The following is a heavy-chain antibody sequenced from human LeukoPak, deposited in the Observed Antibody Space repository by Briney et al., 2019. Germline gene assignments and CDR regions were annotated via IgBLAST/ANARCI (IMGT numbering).Heavy chain of an antibody. Sequence: XSXXTFXXXGISWVRQVPGQGLEWMGWISAYNGNTNYAQKLQGRVTMTTDTSTSTAYMELRSLRSDDTAVYYCARDPGVTVDYWGQGTLVTVSS. CDR1: XXTFXXXG. V-gene: IGHV1-18*01. J-gene: IGHJ4*02. CDR3: ARDPGVTVDY. CDR2: ISAYNGNT. D-gene: IGHD3-10*01.